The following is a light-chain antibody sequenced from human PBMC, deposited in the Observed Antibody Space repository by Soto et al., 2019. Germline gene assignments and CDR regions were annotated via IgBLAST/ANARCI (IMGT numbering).Light chain of an antibody. J-gene: IGLJ1*01. Sequence: QSVLTQPASVSGSPGQSITISCTGTSSDVGSYNLVSWYQQHPGKAPKVMIYEVSKRPSGVSNRFSGSKSGNTASLTISGLQAEDGADYYCCSYAGSSTYVFGTGTKVTVL. CDR3: CSYAGSSTYV. CDR1: SSDVGSYNL. CDR2: EVS. V-gene: IGLV2-23*02.